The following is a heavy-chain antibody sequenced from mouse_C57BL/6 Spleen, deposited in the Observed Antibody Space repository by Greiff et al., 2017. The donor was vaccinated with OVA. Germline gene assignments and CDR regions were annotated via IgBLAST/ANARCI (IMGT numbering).Heavy chain of an antibody. J-gene: IGHJ2*01. V-gene: IGHV3-6*01. CDR1: GYSITSGYY. CDR2: ISYDGSN. CDR3: ARDFGLYYFDY. Sequence: EVKLMESGPGLVKPSQSLSLTCSVTGYSITSGYYWNWIRQFPGNKLEWMGYISYDGSNNYNPSLKNRISITRDTSKNQFFLKLNSVTTEDTATYYCARDFGLYYFDYWGQGTTLTVSS.